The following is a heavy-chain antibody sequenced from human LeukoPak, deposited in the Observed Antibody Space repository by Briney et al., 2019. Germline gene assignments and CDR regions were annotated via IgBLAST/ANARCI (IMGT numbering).Heavy chain of an antibody. D-gene: IGHD3-16*02. CDR1: GFTFSSYA. CDR2: ISSNGGST. V-gene: IGHV3-64D*06. Sequence: GGSLRLSCSASGFTFSSYAMHWVRQVPGKGLEYVSAISSNGGSTYYADSVKGRFTISRDNSKNTLYLQMSSLRAEDTAVYYCVKDAYYDYVWGSYHLYYFDYWGQGTLVTVSS. CDR3: VKDAYYDYVWGSYHLYYFDY. J-gene: IGHJ4*02.